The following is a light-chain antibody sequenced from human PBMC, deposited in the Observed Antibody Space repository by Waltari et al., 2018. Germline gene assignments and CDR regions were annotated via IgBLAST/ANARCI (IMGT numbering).Light chain of an antibody. CDR3: CSYAGSFTLV. V-gene: IGLV2-23*01. Sequence: QSALTQPASVSGSPGQSITIPCTGTRRDVGSYNLFSWYQEHPGKAPKLMIYEDSKRPSGVSNRFSGSKSGNTASLTISGLQAEDEADYYCCSYAGSFTLVFGGGTKLTVL. CDR1: RRDVGSYNL. CDR2: EDS. J-gene: IGLJ2*01.